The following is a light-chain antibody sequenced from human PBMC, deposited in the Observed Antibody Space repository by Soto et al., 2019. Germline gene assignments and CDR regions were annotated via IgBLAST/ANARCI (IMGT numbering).Light chain of an antibody. J-gene: IGLJ3*02. Sequence: QAVVTQPASVSGSPGQSITISCTGTSRDVGGYTHVSWYQQHPGKAPKLLICEVFNRPSGISNRFSASKSGNTASLTISGLQAEDEADYYCSSYTTSTTWVFGGGTKLTVL. CDR1: SRDVGGYTH. CDR3: SSYTTSTTWV. CDR2: EVF. V-gene: IGLV2-14*01.